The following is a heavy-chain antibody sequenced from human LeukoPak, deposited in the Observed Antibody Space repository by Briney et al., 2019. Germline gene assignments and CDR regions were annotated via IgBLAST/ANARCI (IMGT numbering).Heavy chain of an antibody. V-gene: IGHV4-39*01. D-gene: IGHD3-22*01. CDR2: IYYSGST. J-gene: IGHJ3*02. CDR3: ARVDYYDSSGYLEAFDI. CDR1: GGSISSSSYY. Sequence: SETLSLTCTVSGGSISSSSYYWGWIRQPPGKGLEWIGSIYYSGSTYYNPSLKSRVTISVDTSKNQFSLKLSSVTAADTAVCYCARVDYYDSSGYLEAFDIWGQGTMVTVSS.